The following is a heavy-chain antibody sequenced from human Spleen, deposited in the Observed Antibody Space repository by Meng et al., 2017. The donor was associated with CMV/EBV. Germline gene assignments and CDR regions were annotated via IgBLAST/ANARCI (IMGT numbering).Heavy chain of an antibody. V-gene: IGHV3-11*04. J-gene: IGHJ4*02. D-gene: IGHD4-17*01. CDR1: GFTFSDYY. CDR2: ISSSGSTI. Sequence: GESLKISCAASGFTFSDYYMNWIRQAPGKGLEWVSYISSSGSTISYADSVKGRFTVSRDNARNSLFLQMNSLRAEDTAVYYCARDDYGDSDFDYWGQGTLVTVSS. CDR3: ARDDYGDSDFDY.